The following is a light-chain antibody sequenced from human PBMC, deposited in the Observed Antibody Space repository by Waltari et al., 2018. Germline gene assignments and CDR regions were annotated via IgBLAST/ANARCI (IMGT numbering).Light chain of an antibody. CDR2: GAS. CDR3: QQYGSSPGGT. CDR1: QSVSSSY. J-gene: IGKJ1*01. V-gene: IGKV3-20*01. Sequence: EIVLTQSPGPLSLSPGERATLSCRASQSVSSSYLAWYQQKPVQAPRLLIYGASSRATGIPDRFRGSGSGTDFTLTISRLEPEDFAVYYCQQYGSSPGGTFGQGTKVEIK.